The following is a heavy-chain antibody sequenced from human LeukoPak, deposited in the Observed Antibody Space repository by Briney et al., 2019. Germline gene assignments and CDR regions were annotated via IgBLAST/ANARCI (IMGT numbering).Heavy chain of an antibody. Sequence: SQTLSLTCTVSGGSISSGGYYWSWIRQHPGKGPEWIGFIHDSGTTYYNPSLKSRVTISRDKSKNQLSLMLSSVTAADTAVYYCARGFGAGNYYYGWFDPWGQGTLVSVSS. V-gene: IGHV4-30-4*08. CDR2: IHDSGTT. CDR3: ARGFGAGNYYYGWFDP. D-gene: IGHD3-10*01. CDR1: GGSISSGGYY. J-gene: IGHJ5*02.